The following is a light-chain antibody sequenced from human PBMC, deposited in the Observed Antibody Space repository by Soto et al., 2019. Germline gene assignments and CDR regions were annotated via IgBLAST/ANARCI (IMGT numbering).Light chain of an antibody. V-gene: IGKV1-5*01. CDR2: DAS. CDR3: HQYSSYSWT. Sequence: DIQMTQSPSSLSASVGNRVTITCRASQSISTYLNWYQKKPGKAPNLLIYDASSLESGVPSRFSGSGSGTEFTLTISSLQPDDFATYYCHQYSSYSWTFGQGTKVDIK. J-gene: IGKJ1*01. CDR1: QSISTY.